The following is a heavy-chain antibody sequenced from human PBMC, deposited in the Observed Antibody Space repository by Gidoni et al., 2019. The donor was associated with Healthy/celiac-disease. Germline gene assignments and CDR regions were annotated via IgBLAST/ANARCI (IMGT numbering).Heavy chain of an antibody. Sequence: QVQLVQSGAEVKKPGSSVKVSCKASGGTFRSYAISWVRQAPGQGLEWMGGIIPIFGTANYAQKFQGRVTITADESTSTAYMELSSLRSEDTAVYYCASDRAGGYSYGYRAFDIWGQGTMVTVSS. D-gene: IGHD5-18*01. CDR3: ASDRAGGYSYGYRAFDI. CDR1: GGTFRSYA. CDR2: IIPIFGTA. V-gene: IGHV1-69*01. J-gene: IGHJ3*02.